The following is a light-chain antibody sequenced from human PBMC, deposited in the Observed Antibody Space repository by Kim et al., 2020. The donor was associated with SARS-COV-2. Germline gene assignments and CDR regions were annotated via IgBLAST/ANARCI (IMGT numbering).Light chain of an antibody. CDR1: PGIRSW. CDR3: QQANSFPYA. Sequence: AAVRGNVTITCRASPGIRSWVAWYQEIAGKDRKRLIYAASSLQSGVPSRFSGSGSGTEYTLTISSLQPEDFATYYWQQANSFPYAIGQGTKLE. J-gene: IGKJ2*01. V-gene: IGKV1D-12*01. CDR2: AAS.